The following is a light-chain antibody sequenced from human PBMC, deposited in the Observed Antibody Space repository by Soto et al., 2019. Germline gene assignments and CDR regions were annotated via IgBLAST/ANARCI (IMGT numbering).Light chain of an antibody. J-gene: IGLJ1*01. CDR2: EVS. V-gene: IGLV2-14*01. CDR1: SSDVGGYNY. CDR3: SSYTSSSALYV. Sequence: LAQPASVSGSPGQSNAISFTGTSSDVGGYNYVSWYQQHPGKAPKLLIYEVSNRPSGVSNRFSGSKSGNTASLTISGLQAEDEADYYCSSYTSSSALYVFGTGTKVTVL.